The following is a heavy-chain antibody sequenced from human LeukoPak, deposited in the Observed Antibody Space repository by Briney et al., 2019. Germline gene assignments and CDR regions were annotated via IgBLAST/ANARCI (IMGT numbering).Heavy chain of an antibody. V-gene: IGHV4-59*11. CDR1: GASISSHY. Sequence: SENLSRNCTVSGASISSHYWSWLRQPPGKGLEWIAYIYYSGSTNYNPSLKSRVTISVVTSKNQFSLKLASVPAADTGVYHCARYSANWFDPWGQGTLVTVSS. J-gene: IGHJ5*02. CDR3: ARYSANWFDP. D-gene: IGHD2-21*01. CDR2: IYYSGST.